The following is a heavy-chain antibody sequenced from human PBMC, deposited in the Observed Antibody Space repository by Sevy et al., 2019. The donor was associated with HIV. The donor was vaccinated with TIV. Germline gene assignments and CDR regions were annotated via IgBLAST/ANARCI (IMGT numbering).Heavy chain of an antibody. Sequence: GGSPTLSCAASGFIFSGYVMSWVRQAPGKGLEWVSGISASGGSTYYADSVKGRFTISRDNSKNTLDLQMNSLRVEDTAVYYCAKDASSSRTGGTFQHWGQGTLVTVSS. CDR3: AKDASSSRTGGTFQH. CDR2: ISASGGST. D-gene: IGHD6-13*01. CDR1: GFIFSGYV. V-gene: IGHV3-23*01. J-gene: IGHJ1*01.